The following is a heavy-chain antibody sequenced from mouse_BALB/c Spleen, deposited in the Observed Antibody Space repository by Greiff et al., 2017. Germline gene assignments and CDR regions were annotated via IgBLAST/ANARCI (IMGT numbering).Heavy chain of an antibody. Sequence: QVQLQQPGAELVKPGASVKMSCKASGYTFTSYWMHWVKQRPGQGLEWIGVIDPSDSYTSYNQKFKGKATLTVDTSSSTAYMQLSSLTSEDSAVYYCTRWGTTITHYFDYWGQGTTLAVSS. CDR2: IDPSDSYT. V-gene: IGHV1S127*01. CDR1: GYTFTSYW. J-gene: IGHJ2*01. CDR3: TRWGTTITHYFDY. D-gene: IGHD1-1*01.